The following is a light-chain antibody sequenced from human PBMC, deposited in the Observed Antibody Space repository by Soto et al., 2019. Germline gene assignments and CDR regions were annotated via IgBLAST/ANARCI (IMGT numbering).Light chain of an antibody. Sequence: LYKTRCTLSLSPGERATHSCRASQSVSSSYLAWYQQKPGQAPRLLIYGASSRATGIPDRFSGSGSGTDFTLTIGRLKPEDFALYYCQHSGRLPRTFGGGTKVDI. V-gene: IGKV3-20*01. CDR2: GAS. J-gene: IGKJ4*02. CDR1: QSVSSSY. CDR3: QHSGRLPRT.